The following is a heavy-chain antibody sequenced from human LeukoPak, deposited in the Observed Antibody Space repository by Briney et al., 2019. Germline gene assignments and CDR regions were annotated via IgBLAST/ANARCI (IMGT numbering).Heavy chain of an antibody. Sequence: GGSLRLSCEASGFTFNNYWMNWVRQAPGKGLEWVANIKEDESKRFFVDSVKGRFIISRDNAKNSLYLQMNSLRDEDTAVYYCARVFSVVTPNWFDPWGQGTLVTVSS. D-gene: IGHD4-23*01. J-gene: IGHJ5*02. CDR2: IKEDESKR. V-gene: IGHV3-7*04. CDR3: ARVFSVVTPNWFDP. CDR1: GFTFNNYW.